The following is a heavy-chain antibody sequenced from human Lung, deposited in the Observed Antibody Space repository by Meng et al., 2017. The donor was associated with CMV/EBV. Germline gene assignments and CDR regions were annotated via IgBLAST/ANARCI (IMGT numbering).Heavy chain of an antibody. Sequence: GGSXRLXCAASGFSFSSYGMNWVRQAPGKGLEWVAVIWYDGGEKYYADSVKGRFIISRDNSRNMLSLQMSSLRAEDTAVYYCAKGAGSVGSIDFADWGQGTXVTVSS. CDR2: IWYDGGEK. V-gene: IGHV3-33*06. D-gene: IGHD1-26*01. J-gene: IGHJ4*02. CDR1: GFSFSSYG. CDR3: AKGAGSVGSIDFAD.